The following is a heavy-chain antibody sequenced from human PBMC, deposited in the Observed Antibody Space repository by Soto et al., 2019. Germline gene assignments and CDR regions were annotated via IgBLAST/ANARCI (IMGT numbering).Heavy chain of an antibody. CDR1: GFTFSSYA. CDR3: AKDRLRNYDFWSGYSYYYGMDV. J-gene: IGHJ6*02. Sequence: GGSLRLSCAASGFTFSSYAMSWVRQAPGKGLEWVSAISGSGGSTYYADSVKGRFTISRDNSKNTLYLQMNSLRAEDTAVYYCAKDRLRNYDFWSGYSYYYGMDVWGQGATVTVYS. D-gene: IGHD3-3*01. V-gene: IGHV3-23*01. CDR2: ISGSGGST.